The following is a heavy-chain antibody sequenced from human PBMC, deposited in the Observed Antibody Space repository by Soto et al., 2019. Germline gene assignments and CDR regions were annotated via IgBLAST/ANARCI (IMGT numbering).Heavy chain of an antibody. CDR3: ARGSMYYFDX. J-gene: IGHJ4*02. CDR2: INHSGRT. Sequence: NPSETLSLTCAVYGGSFSGYYWSWIRQPPGKGLEWIGEINHSGRTNYKPSLKSRVTISVETSKNQFSLKLSSVTAADTAVYYCARGSMYYFDXWGQGTLVTVSX. CDR1: GGSFSGYY. V-gene: IGHV4-34*01. D-gene: IGHD2-21*01.